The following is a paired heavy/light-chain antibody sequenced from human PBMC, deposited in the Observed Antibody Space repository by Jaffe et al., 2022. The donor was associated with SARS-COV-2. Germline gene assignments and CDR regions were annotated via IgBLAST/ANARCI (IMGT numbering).Light chain of an antibody. J-gene: IGLJ3*02. Sequence: QSVLTQPPSVSAAPGQKVTISCSGSSSNIGKNYVSWYQQLPGTAPKLLIYDNNKRPSGIPDRFSGSKSGTSATLGITGLQAGDEADYYCGTWDSSLSAGVFGGGTRLTVL. CDR2: DNN. V-gene: IGLV1-51*01. CDR3: GTWDSSLSAGV. CDR1: SSNIGKNY.
Heavy chain of an antibody. CDR1: GGSVSDTSFY. D-gene: IGHD3-10*01. CDR3: ARVYYYASGSDYNIGY. V-gene: IGHV4-39*01. J-gene: IGHJ4*02. CDR2: IYYSGTT. Sequence: QLQLQESGPGLVKPSETLSLTCIVSGGSVSDTSFYWGWIRQPPGRGLEWIGTIYYSGTTYYNPSLKSRVTISVDTSKNQFSLRLSSVTAADTAVYYCARVYYYASGSDYNIGYWGRGTLVIVSS.